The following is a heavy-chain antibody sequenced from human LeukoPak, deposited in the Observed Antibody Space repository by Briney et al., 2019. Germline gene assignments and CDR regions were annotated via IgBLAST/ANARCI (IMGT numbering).Heavy chain of an antibody. CDR1: GFTFNKYW. CDR2: INQDDSQI. D-gene: IGHD3-10*01. CDR3: AGGYYYSGTYYLSFFDY. V-gene: IGHV3-7*01. Sequence: GGSLRLSCAAPGFTFNKYWLTWVRQAPGKGLEWVANINQDDSQIYYLESVEGRFTITRDNAKNSLHLQMNSLRAEDTAIYYCAGGYYYSGTYYLSFFDYWGQGTLVTVSP. J-gene: IGHJ4*02.